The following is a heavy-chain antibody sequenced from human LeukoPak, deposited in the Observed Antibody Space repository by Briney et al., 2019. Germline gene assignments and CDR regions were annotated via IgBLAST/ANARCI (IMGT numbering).Heavy chain of an antibody. CDR1: GGSISSSSYY. D-gene: IGHD1-26*01. V-gene: IGHV4-39*01. Sequence: SETLSLTCTVSGGSISSSSYYWGWIRQPPGKGLEWIGSIYYSGSTYYNPSLKSRVTISVDTSKNQFSLKLSSVTAADTAVYYGARQGPRGATTVFDYWGQGTLVTVSS. CDR2: IYYSGST. CDR3: ARQGPRGATTVFDY. J-gene: IGHJ4*02.